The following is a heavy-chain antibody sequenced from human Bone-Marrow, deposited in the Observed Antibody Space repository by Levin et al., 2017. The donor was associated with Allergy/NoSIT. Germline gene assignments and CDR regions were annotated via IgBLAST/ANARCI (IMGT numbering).Heavy chain of an antibody. J-gene: IGHJ4*02. CDR2: IIPILGTI. CDR3: ARDIINAGGYLQHKHFDY. D-gene: IGHD3-10*01. V-gene: IGHV1-69*10. Sequence: ASVKVSCKASGGTFSSHGISWVRQAPGQGLEWMGGIIPILGTIYYAQKFQGRVTLTADKSTSTAYMEVISLRSEDTAIYYCARDIINAGGYLQHKHFDYWGQGTLVTVSS. CDR1: GGTFSSHG.